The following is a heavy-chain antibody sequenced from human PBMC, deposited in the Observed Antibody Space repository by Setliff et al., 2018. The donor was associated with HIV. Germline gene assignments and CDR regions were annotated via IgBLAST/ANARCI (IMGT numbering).Heavy chain of an antibody. Sequence: PGGSLRLSCTASGFTFGDYAMTWVRQAPGKGPEWVGFINSNTYGGTTDYAASVKGRFTISRDDSKSIAYLQMNSLKTEDTAVYYCIRDSVNNVQHWGQGTLVTVSS. CDR3: IRDSVNNVQH. D-gene: IGHD4-17*01. V-gene: IGHV3-49*04. CDR1: GFTFGDYA. CDR2: INSNTYGGTT. J-gene: IGHJ1*01.